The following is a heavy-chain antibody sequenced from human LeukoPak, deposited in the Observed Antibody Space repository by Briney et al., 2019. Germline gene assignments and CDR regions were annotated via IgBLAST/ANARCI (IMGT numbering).Heavy chain of an antibody. J-gene: IGHJ4*02. Sequence: GGSLRLSCAASGFTFSSYSMNWVRQAPGKGLEWVSSISSSSYIYYADSVKGRFTISRDNAKNSLYLQMNSLRAEDTAVYYCASRRESRCYFDYWGQGTLVTVSS. CDR1: GFTFSSYS. CDR3: ASRRESRCYFDY. CDR2: ISSSSYI. V-gene: IGHV3-21*04. D-gene: IGHD3-10*01.